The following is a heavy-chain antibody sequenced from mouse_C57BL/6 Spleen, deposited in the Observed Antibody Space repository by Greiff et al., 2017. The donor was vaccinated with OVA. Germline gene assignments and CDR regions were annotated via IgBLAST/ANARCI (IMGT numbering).Heavy chain of an antibody. J-gene: IGHJ3*01. Sequence: EVQLVESGGGLVKPGGSLKLSCAASGFTFSSYAMSWVRQTPEKRLEWVATISDGGSYTYYPDNVKGRFTISRDNAKNNLYLQMSHLKSEDTAMYYCASSTLSRQLRPLFADWGQGTLVTVSA. CDR1: GFTFSSYA. CDR3: ASSTLSRQLRPLFAD. D-gene: IGHD3-2*02. V-gene: IGHV5-4*01. CDR2: ISDGGSYT.